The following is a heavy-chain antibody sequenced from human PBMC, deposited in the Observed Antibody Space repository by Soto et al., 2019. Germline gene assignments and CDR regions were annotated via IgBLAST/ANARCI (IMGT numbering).Heavy chain of an antibody. Sequence: GGSLRLSCAASGFTFSSYARSWVRQAPGKGLEWVSAISGSGGSTYYADSVKGRFTISRDNSKNTLYLQMNSLRAEDTAVYYCAKRNDFWSGYYPYYFDYWGQGTLVTVS. CDR1: GFTFSSYA. CDR2: ISGSGGST. CDR3: AKRNDFWSGYYPYYFDY. V-gene: IGHV3-23*01. D-gene: IGHD3-3*01. J-gene: IGHJ4*02.